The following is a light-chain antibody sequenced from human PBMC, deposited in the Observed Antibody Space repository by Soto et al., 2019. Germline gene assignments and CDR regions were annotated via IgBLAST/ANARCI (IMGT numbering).Light chain of an antibody. CDR1: QSISSY. CDR3: QQSYSTPR. Sequence: DIQMTQSPSSLSASVGDRVTITCRASQSISSYLNWYQQKPGEAPKLLIYAASRLQSGVPSRFSGSGSGTDFTLTINTLQPEDIATYYCQQSYSTPRFGGGTKVDI. CDR2: AAS. J-gene: IGKJ4*01. V-gene: IGKV1-39*01.